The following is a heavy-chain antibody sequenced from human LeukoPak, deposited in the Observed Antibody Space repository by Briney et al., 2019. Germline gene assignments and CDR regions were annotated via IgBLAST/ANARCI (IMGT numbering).Heavy chain of an antibody. J-gene: IGHJ3*01. CDR3: ARVRDGYNDAYDV. Sequence: GASVKVSCKASGYTFTSYDINWVRQATGQGLEWMGVIKPGGDSTSSARIFQGRVYMTSDTSTSTVYMELSGLRSDDTAVYYCARVRDGYNDAYDVWGQGTMVTVSS. CDR1: GYTFTSYD. V-gene: IGHV1-46*01. D-gene: IGHD5-24*01. CDR2: IKPGGDST.